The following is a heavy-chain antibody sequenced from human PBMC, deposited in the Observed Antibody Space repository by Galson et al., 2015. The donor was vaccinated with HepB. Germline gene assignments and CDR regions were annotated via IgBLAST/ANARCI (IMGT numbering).Heavy chain of an antibody. CDR1: GGSISSGGYY. CDR3: ARQPLTIFGVEYNWFDP. Sequence: LSLTCTVSGGSISSGGYYWSWIRQHPGKGLEWIGYIDYSGSTYHNPSLKSRLSISVDTSKNQFSLKLSSVTAADTAVYYCARQPLTIFGVEYNWFDPWGQGALVTVSS. J-gene: IGHJ5*02. D-gene: IGHD3-3*01. CDR2: IDYSGST. V-gene: IGHV4-31*03.